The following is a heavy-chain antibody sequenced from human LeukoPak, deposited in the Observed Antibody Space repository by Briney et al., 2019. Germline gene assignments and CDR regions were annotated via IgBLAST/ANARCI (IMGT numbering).Heavy chain of an antibody. Sequence: GGSLRLSCAASGFTFNTYTMNWVRQAPGKGLEWVSYISSSGSTIYYADSVKGRFTISRDNAKNSLYLQMNSLRAEDTAVYYCAREAIAVAIDYWGQGTLVTVSS. CDR1: GFTFNTYT. V-gene: IGHV3-48*04. J-gene: IGHJ4*02. CDR2: ISSSGSTI. CDR3: AREAIAVAIDY. D-gene: IGHD6-19*01.